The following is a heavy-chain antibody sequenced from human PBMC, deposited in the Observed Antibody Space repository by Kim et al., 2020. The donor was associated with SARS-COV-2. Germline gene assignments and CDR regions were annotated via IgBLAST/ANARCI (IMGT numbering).Heavy chain of an antibody. Sequence: SETLSLTCAVSDGSVSSSDWWDWVRQPPGKGLEWLGEIYHSGSTNYNPSLKSRVTISVDKSKSQFSLKLTSVTAADTAMYYCARRGMGGGAFDYWGQ. D-gene: IGHD3-16*01. CDR2: IYHSGST. J-gene: IGHJ4*02. CDR3: ARRGMGGGAFDY. V-gene: IGHV4-4*02. CDR1: DGSVSSSDW.